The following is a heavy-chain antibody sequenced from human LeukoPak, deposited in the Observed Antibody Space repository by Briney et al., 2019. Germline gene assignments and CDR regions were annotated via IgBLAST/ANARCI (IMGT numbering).Heavy chain of an antibody. CDR1: GFTFSTYW. CDR2: INQDGSDK. CDR3: ARPRYCSSGNCYSDY. D-gene: IGHD2-15*01. Sequence: GGSLILSCAASGFTFSTYWMSWVRQAPGKGLEWVANINQDGSDKYYVDSVKGRFTISRDNAKNSLYLQMNSLRAEDTAVYYCARPRYCSSGNCYSDYWGQGALATVSS. V-gene: IGHV3-7*01. J-gene: IGHJ4*02.